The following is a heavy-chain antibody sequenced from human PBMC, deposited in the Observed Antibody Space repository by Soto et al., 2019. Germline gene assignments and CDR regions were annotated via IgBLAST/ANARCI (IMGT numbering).Heavy chain of an antibody. Sequence: PSETLSLTCAVSSGSISSSNWWSWVRQPPGKGLEWIGEIYHSGSTNYNPSLKSRVTISVDKSKNQFSLKLSSVTAADTAVYYCAREPRVRGSMGDSGYGTYYYYYMDVWGKGTTVTVSS. CDR2: IYHSGST. D-gene: IGHD5-12*01. CDR1: SGSISSSNW. J-gene: IGHJ6*03. CDR3: AREPRVRGSMGDSGYGTYYYYYMDV. V-gene: IGHV4-4*02.